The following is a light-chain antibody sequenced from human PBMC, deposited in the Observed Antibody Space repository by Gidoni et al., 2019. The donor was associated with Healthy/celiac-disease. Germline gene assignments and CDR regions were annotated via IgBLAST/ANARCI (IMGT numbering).Light chain of an antibody. V-gene: IGLV1-44*01. CDR3: SAWDDSLNGPV. J-gene: IGLJ3*02. CDR2: WNT. CDR1: SSNIGSNN. Sequence: QSVLTQPPSASGTPGQRVTSSCSGRSSNIGSNNVNWYQQLPGTAPKLLIYWNTQRPSGVPDRFSASQSGTSASLAISGRQSEDVADYYCSAWDDSLNGPVFGGGTKLTVL.